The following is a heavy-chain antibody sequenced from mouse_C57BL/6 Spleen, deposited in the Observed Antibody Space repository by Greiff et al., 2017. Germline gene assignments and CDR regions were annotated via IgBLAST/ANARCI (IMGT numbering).Heavy chain of an antibody. CDR2: ISSGGSYT. CDR3: AREAPGRVWYFDV. V-gene: IGHV5-6*01. Sequence: EVQRVESGGDLVKPGGSLKLSCAASGFTFSSYGMSWVRQTPDKRLEWVATISSGGSYTYYPDSVKGRFTISRDNAKNTLYLQMSSLKSEDTAMYYCAREAPGRVWYFDVWGTGTTVTVSS. CDR1: GFTFSSYG. J-gene: IGHJ1*03.